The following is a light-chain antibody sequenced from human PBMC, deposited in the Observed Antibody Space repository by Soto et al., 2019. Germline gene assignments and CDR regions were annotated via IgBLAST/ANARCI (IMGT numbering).Light chain of an antibody. CDR3: QQYNNWPRT. Sequence: TQSPDVLSLSPGQTATLSCRASESVATNLAWYQQRPGQAPRLLIYGASTRATGIPARFSGSGSGTEFTLTISSLQSEDFAVYYCQQYNNWPRTFGQGTKV. J-gene: IGKJ1*01. CDR1: ESVATN. CDR2: GAS. V-gene: IGKV3-15*01.